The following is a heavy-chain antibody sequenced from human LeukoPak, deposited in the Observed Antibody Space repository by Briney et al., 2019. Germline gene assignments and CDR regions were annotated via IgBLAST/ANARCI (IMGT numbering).Heavy chain of an antibody. CDR1: GGSISSYY. CDR2: IYYSGST. V-gene: IGHV4-59*01. CDR3: ARFFSGSYLTRMYNWFDP. D-gene: IGHD1-26*01. Sequence: SETLSLTCTVSGGSISSYYWSWIRQPPGKGLEWIGYIYYSGSTNYNSSLKSRVTISVDTSKNQFSLKLSSVTAADTAVYYCARFFSGSYLTRMYNWFDPWGQGTLVTVSS. J-gene: IGHJ5*02.